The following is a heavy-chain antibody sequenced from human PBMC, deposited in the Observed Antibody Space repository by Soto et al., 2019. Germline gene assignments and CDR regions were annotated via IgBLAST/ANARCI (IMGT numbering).Heavy chain of an antibody. CDR2: ISGSGGST. CDR3: AKDSWASWIYDY. V-gene: IGHV3-23*01. CDR1: GFTFSSYA. J-gene: IGHJ4*02. Sequence: EVQLLESGGGLVQPGGSLRLSGAASGFTFSSYAMGWVRQAPGKGLEWVSAISGSGGSTYYADSVKGRFTISRDNSKNTLYLQMNSLRAEDTAVYYCAKDSWASWIYDYWGQGTLVTVSS. D-gene: IGHD5-12*01.